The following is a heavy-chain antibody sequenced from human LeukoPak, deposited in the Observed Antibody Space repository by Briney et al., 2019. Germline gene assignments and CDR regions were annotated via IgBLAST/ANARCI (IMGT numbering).Heavy chain of an antibody. CDR3: TRDFDFSSAI. Sequence: GGSLRLSCAASGFTFSSYWMHWVRQAPGKGLVWVSRISPDGSTAGHADSVKGRFTTSRDNAKNTLFLQMNSLRAEDTAVYYCTRDFDFSSAIWGQGTLVTVSS. J-gene: IGHJ4*02. CDR2: ISPDGSTA. V-gene: IGHV3-74*01. CDR1: GFTFSSYW. D-gene: IGHD3-3*01.